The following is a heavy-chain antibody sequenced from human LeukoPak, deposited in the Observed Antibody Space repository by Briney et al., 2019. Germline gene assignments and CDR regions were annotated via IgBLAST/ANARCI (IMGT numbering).Heavy chain of an antibody. D-gene: IGHD6-13*01. CDR3: AKDGSSWYYFDY. CDR1: GFTFSSYW. J-gene: IGHJ4*02. CDR2: INSDGNST. Sequence: PGGSLRLSCAASGFTFSSYWMHWVRQVPGKGLVWVSRINSDGNSTTYADSVKGRFTISRDNAKNTLYLQMNSLRAEDTAVYYCAKDGSSWYYFDYWGQGTLVTVSS. V-gene: IGHV3-74*01.